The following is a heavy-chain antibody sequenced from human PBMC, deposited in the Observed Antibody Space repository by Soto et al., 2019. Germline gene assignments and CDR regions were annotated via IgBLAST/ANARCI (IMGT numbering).Heavy chain of an antibody. CDR2: INPSGGST. J-gene: IGHJ4*02. CDR1: GYTFTSYY. D-gene: IGHD3-22*01. Sequence: ASVKVSCKASGYTFTSYYMHWVRQAPGQGLEWMGIINPSGGSTSYAQKFQGRVTMTRDTSTSTVYMELSSLRSEDTAVYYCARDLYDSSGYPPQIDYWGQGTPVTVSS. CDR3: ARDLYDSSGYPPQIDY. V-gene: IGHV1-46*01.